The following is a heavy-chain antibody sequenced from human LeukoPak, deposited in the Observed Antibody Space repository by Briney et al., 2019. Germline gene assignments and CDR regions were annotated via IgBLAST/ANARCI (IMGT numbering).Heavy chain of an antibody. D-gene: IGHD6-6*01. Sequence: SETLYLTCTVSGGSISSGDYYWSWIRQPPGKGLEWIGYIYYSGSTYYNPSLKSRVTISVDTSKNQFSLKLSSVTAADTAVYYCARVSSSSGIDYWGQGTLVTVSS. CDR3: ARVSSSSGIDY. J-gene: IGHJ4*02. CDR2: IYYSGST. V-gene: IGHV4-30-4*01. CDR1: GGSISSGDYY.